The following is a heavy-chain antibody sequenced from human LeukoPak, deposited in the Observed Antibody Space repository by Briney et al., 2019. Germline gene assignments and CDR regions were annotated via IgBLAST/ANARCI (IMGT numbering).Heavy chain of an antibody. CDR1: GFTFSSYS. Sequence: PVGSLRLSCAASGFTFSSYSMNWVRQAPGKGLEWVSSISSSSSYIYYADSVKGRFTISRDNAKNSLYLQMNSLRAEDTAVYYCARGALLWFGELGAFDIWGQGTMVTVSS. V-gene: IGHV3-21*01. CDR3: ARGALLWFGELGAFDI. CDR2: ISSSSSYI. J-gene: IGHJ3*02. D-gene: IGHD3-10*01.